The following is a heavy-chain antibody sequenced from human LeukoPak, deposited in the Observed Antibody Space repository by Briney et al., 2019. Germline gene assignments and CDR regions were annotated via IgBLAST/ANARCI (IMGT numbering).Heavy chain of an antibody. J-gene: IGHJ5*02. Sequence: SETLSLTCTVSGGSISSSSYYWGWIRQPPGKGLEWIGSIYYSGSTYYNPSLKGRATISVDTSKNQFSLKLSSVTAADTAVYYCARGTYYYYDSSGYLFWFDPWGQGTLVTVSS. CDR1: GGSISSSSYY. CDR2: IYYSGST. D-gene: IGHD3-22*01. CDR3: ARGTYYYYDSSGYLFWFDP. V-gene: IGHV4-39*07.